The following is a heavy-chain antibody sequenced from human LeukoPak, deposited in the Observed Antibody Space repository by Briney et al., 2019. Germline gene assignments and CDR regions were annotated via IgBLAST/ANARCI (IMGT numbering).Heavy chain of an antibody. D-gene: IGHD2/OR15-2a*01. J-gene: IGHJ4*02. CDR2: ISTYDGRT. CDR1: NYTFISYR. Sequence: ASVKVSCKASNYTFISYRITWVRQAPGQGLEWMGCISTYDGRTNYAPNFQDRVTMTSDRSTSTAYMELRSLRSDDTAVYYCARLNSTHLFDTIYHQLDYWGQGALVTVSS. V-gene: IGHV1-18*01. CDR3: ARLNSTHLFDTIYHQLDY.